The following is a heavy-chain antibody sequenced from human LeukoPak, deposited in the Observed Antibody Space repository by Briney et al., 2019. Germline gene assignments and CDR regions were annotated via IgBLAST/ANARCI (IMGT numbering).Heavy chain of an antibody. CDR1: GFTFTSYA. Sequence: GGSLRLSCAASGFTFTSYAMTWVRKAPGQGLQWVSTIRATAGTTYYADSVKGRFTISRDNSKNTLYLQMNSLRAEDTAVYYCAKGGYTTYFEYWGQGYLVTVSS. D-gene: IGHD6-13*01. CDR2: IRATAGTT. J-gene: IGHJ4*02. CDR3: AKGGYTTYFEY. V-gene: IGHV3-23*01.